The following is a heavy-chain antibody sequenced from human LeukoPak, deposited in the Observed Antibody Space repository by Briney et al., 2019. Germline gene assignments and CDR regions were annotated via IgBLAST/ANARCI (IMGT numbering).Heavy chain of an antibody. CDR3: AIEQWVLKY. CDR2: ISGSGGTT. CDR1: GFTFYNSG. D-gene: IGHD1-26*01. V-gene: IGHV3-23*01. Sequence: PGGSLRLSCAASGFTFYNSGMCWVRQAPGKGREWVSAISGSGGTTYYADSVKGRFTISRDDSKNTLYLQMNSLRAEHTAVYYCAIEQWVLKYWGQRTLLAVSS. J-gene: IGHJ4*02.